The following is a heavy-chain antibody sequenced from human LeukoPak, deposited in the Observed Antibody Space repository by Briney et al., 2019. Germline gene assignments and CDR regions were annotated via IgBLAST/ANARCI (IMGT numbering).Heavy chain of an antibody. J-gene: IGHJ4*02. CDR2: IYFTGTT. Sequence: PSETLSLTCTVSGGSISSYWSWIRQSPGKGLEWIGYIYFTGTTNYNPSLKSRLTISIDTSRNQFSLKLSSATAADTAIYYCVNGGSYLTKWGQGTLVTLSS. CDR3: VNGGSYLTK. CDR1: GGSISSY. V-gene: IGHV4-59*01. D-gene: IGHD3-10*01.